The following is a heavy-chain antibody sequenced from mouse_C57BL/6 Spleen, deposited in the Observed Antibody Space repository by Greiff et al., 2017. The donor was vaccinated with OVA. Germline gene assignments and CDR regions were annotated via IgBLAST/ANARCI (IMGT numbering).Heavy chain of an antibody. CDR2: FDPEDGET. Sequence: EVQLQESGAELVKPGASVKFSCTASGFHIKDYYMHWLKQRTEQGLEWIGRFDPEDGETKYAPKFQGKATITADTSSNTAYLQLSSLTSEDTAVYYCAPIATVETFAYWGQGTLVTVSA. CDR1: GFHIKDYY. J-gene: IGHJ3*01. D-gene: IGHD1-1*01. V-gene: IGHV14-2*01. CDR3: APIATVETFAY.